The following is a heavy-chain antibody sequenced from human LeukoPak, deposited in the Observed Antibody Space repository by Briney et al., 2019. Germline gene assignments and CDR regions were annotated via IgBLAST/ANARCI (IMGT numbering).Heavy chain of an antibody. CDR2: INSDGSST. J-gene: IGHJ3*02. Sequence: GGSLRLSCAASGFTFSSYWMHWVRHAPGKGLVWVSRINSDGSSTSYADSVKGRFTISRDNAKNTLYLQMNSLRAEDTAVYYCARRRRKLRYFDWLPDHDAFDIWGQGTMVTVSS. D-gene: IGHD3-9*01. CDR3: ARRRRKLRYFDWLPDHDAFDI. CDR1: GFTFSSYW. V-gene: IGHV3-74*01.